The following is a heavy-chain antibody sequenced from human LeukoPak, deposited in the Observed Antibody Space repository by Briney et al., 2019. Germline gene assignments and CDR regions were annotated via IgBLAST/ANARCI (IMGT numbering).Heavy chain of an antibody. V-gene: IGHV2-5*02. Sequence: SGPTLVKPTQTLTLTCTFSGFSLSTSGVGVGWIRQPPGKALEWLALFYWDDDKRYSPSLKNRLTITKDTSKNQVVLTMSNMDPVDTATYYCAHRSRLDWPDPWGQGTLVTVSS. J-gene: IGHJ5*02. CDR2: FYWDDDK. CDR1: GFSLSTSGVG. CDR3: AHRSRLDWPDP. D-gene: IGHD3-22*01.